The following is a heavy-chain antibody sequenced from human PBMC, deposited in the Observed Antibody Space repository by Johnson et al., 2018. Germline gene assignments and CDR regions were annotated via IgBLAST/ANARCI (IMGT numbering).Heavy chain of an antibody. CDR2: IWSTGINK. V-gene: IGHV3-33*01. D-gene: IGHD3-16*01. J-gene: IGHJ3*02. Sequence: QVQLQESGGGVVQPGRSLRLSCAAFGFTFSTYGMHWVRQAPGRGLEWVAVIWSTGINKYYTDSVRGRLTISRNNSKDTRFLQLNSLRAEDTAVYFCVRERAPFEVCDIWGQGTMVTVSS. CDR1: GFTFSTYG. CDR3: VRERAPFEVCDI.